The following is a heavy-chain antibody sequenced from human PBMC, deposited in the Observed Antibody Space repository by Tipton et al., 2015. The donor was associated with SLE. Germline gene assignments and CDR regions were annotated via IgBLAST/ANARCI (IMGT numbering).Heavy chain of an antibody. D-gene: IGHD2-15*01. CDR3: ARRWRPHPGSCSGDSCQENAVDF. CDR1: GGSISFYY. J-gene: IGHJ3*01. CDR2: IYSSGST. V-gene: IGHV4-4*08. Sequence: TLSLTCTVSGGSISFYYWTWIRPPPGKGLEWIGDIYSSGSTNYNPSLKSRVTISVDTSKNQFSLELSSVTAVDTAVYYCARRWRPHPGSCSGDSCQENAVDFWGQGTMVTASS.